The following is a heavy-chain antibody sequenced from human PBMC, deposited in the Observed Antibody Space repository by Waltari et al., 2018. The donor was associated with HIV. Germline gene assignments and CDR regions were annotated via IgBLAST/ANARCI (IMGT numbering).Heavy chain of an antibody. D-gene: IGHD3-22*01. CDR3: ARKQADVYSTDYSGFYFSGSDS. CDR1: GGSSTTYA. J-gene: IGHJ3*02. CDR2: IIPISRAP. V-gene: IGHV1-69*01. Sequence: QVQLVQSGAELKKPGSSVRNSCRASGGSSTTYAVSWVRQAPGQGFEWMGGIIPISRAPNRAQRRQDRLTISADESSRTVFMVLSSRRYEDTAIYYCARKQADVYSTDYSGFYFSGSDSWGPGTMVSVSA.